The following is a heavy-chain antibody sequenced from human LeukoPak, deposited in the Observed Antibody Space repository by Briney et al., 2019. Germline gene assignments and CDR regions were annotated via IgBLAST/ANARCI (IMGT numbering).Heavy chain of an antibody. J-gene: IGHJ6*02. D-gene: IGHD3-22*01. CDR1: GGTFSSYA. CDR2: IIPILGIA. Sequence: SVKVSCKASGGTFSSYAISWVRQAPGQGLEWMGRIIPILGIANYAQKFQGRITITADKSTSTAYMELSSLRSEDTAVYYCASRGYYDSSGYYPPEYYYYYYGMDVWGQGTTVTVSS. CDR3: ASRGYYDSSGYYPPEYYYYYYGMDV. V-gene: IGHV1-69*04.